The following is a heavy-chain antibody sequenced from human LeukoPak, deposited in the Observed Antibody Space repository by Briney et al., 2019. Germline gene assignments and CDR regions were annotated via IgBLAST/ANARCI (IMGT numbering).Heavy chain of an antibody. Sequence: SETLSLTCSVSGYSISSGYYWGWIRQPPGKGLEWIGSIYHSGSTYYNPSLKSRVTISVDTSKNQFSLKLSSVTAEDTAVYYCASRGTKYYFDYWGQGTLVTVSS. D-gene: IGHD1-7*01. J-gene: IGHJ4*02. CDR3: ASRGTKYYFDY. CDR1: GYSISSGYY. V-gene: IGHV4-38-2*01. CDR2: IYHSGST.